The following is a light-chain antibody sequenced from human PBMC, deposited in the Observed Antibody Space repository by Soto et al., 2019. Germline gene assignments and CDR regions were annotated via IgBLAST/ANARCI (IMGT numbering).Light chain of an antibody. Sequence: QSALTQPASVSGSPGQSITISCTGTSGDIGSYNRVSWYQQHPGKAPKLIIYEVTDRPSGVSNRFSGSKSGNTASLTISGLQAEDEAEYYCSSYTNFNTRACVFGTGTKRTVL. CDR2: EVT. CDR3: SSYTNFNTRACV. J-gene: IGLJ1*01. V-gene: IGLV2-14*01. CDR1: SGDIGSYNR.